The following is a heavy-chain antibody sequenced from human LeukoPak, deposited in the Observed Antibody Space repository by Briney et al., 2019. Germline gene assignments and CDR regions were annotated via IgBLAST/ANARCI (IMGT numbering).Heavy chain of an antibody. J-gene: IGHJ6*03. Sequence: ASVKVSCKASGYTFTGYYMHWVRQAPGQGLERMGWINPNSGGTNYAQKFQGRVTMTRDTSISTAYMELSRLRSDDTAVYYCARGGGCTSCYDYYYYYMDVWGKGTTVTVSS. V-gene: IGHV1-2*02. CDR2: INPNSGGT. D-gene: IGHD2-2*01. CDR1: GYTFTGYY. CDR3: ARGGGCTSCYDYYYYYMDV.